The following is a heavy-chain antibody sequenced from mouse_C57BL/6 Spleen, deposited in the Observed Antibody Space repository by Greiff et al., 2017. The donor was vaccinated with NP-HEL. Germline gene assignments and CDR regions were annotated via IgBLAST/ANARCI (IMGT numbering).Heavy chain of an antibody. V-gene: IGHV5-17*01. CDR2: ISSGSSTI. Sequence: EVQGVESGGGLVKPGGSLKLSCAASGFTFSDYGMHWVRQAPEKGLEWVAYISSGSSTINYADTVKGRSTISRDNAKNTLFLQMTSLRSEDTAMYFYASDYYYGSSYGHAMDYWGQGTSVTVSS. D-gene: IGHD1-1*01. CDR3: ASDYYYGSSYGHAMDY. J-gene: IGHJ4*01. CDR1: GFTFSDYG.